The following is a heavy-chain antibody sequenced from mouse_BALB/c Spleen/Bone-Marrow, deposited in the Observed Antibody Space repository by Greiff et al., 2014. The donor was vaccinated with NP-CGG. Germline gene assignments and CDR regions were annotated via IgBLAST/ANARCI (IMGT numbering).Heavy chain of an antibody. CDR3: AFNSYWFFDV. V-gene: IGHV1-9*01. J-gene: IGHJ1*01. CDR2: ILPGSGST. CDR1: GYTFRSYW. Sequence: VQLQQSGAELMKPGASAKISCKATGYTFRSYWMEWVRQRPGHGLEWIGEILPGSGSTNHNEKFKGKATFTADTSSNTAYLQLSSLTSEDSAVYYCAFNSYWFFDVWGAGTTVTVSS.